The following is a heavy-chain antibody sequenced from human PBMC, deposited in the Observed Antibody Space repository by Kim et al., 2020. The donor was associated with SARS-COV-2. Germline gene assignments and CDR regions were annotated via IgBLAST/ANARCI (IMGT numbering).Heavy chain of an antibody. CDR1: GFTFSSYE. J-gene: IGHJ4*02. CDR3: ARAEGYSYYIDY. Sequence: GGSLRLSCAASGFTFSSYEMHWVRQAPGKGLEWVSYISSSGSTIYYADSVKGRFTISRDNAKNSLYLQMNSLRAEDTAVYYCARAEGYSYYIDYWGQGTRLTVS. D-gene: IGHD5-18*01. V-gene: IGHV3-48*03. CDR2: ISSSGSTI.